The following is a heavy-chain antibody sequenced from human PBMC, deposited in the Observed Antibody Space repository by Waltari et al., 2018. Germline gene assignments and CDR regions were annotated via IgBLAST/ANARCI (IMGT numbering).Heavy chain of an antibody. J-gene: IGHJ3*02. Sequence: EVQRLESGGGLVQPGGSLRLSCAAAGFPFTSYAMSWVRQAPGKGREGVSGIYSGGSSTYYADSVKGRFTISRDNSKNTLYLQMNIMRAEDTAVYYCATPLVVVVAVQRQSDAFDIWGQGTMVTVSS. D-gene: IGHD2-15*01. CDR2: IYSGGSST. CDR1: GFPFTSYA. CDR3: ATPLVVVVAVQRQSDAFDI. V-gene: IGHV3-23*03.